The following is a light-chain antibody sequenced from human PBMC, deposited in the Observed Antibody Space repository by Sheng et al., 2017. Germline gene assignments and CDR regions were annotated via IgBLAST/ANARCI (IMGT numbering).Light chain of an antibody. J-gene: IGKJ4*01. CDR2: QAS. Sequence: DIQMTQSPSTLSASVGDRVTITCRASQSISSWLAWYQQKPGKAPKLLMYQASTLESGVPSRFSGSGSGTEFTLTISSLQPDDFATYYCQQYNSYPLTFGGGTKVEI. CDR1: QSISSW. V-gene: IGKV1-5*03. CDR3: QQYNSYPLT.